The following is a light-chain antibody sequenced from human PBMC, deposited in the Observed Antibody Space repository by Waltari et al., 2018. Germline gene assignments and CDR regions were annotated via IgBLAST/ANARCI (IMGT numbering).Light chain of an antibody. J-gene: IGKJ5*01. CDR1: QSIATN. V-gene: IGKV3-15*01. CDR3: QQYNRWPPIT. CDR2: DAS. Sequence: EVVMTQSPATLSVSPGERASLPCRPSQSIATNLAWYQQKPGQPPRLLVYDASTRAPSIPARFKGSGSGTEFTLTISSLQSEDSAVYYCQQYNRWPPITFGQGTRLEI.